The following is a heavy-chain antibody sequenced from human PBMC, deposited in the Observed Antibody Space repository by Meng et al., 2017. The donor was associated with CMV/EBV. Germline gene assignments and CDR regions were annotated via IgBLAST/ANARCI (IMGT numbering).Heavy chain of an antibody. V-gene: IGHV3-66*02. J-gene: IGHJ4*02. CDR3: ARASRFGGYYPPFFDY. Sequence: GFNVRCKYIRWVRQTTGKGLEWVSVIYSGGSTYYAESVKGRFTISRDNSKNTLYLQMNSLRAEDTAVYYCARASRFGGYYPPFFDYWGQGTLVTVSS. CDR1: GFNVRCKY. CDR2: IYSGGST. D-gene: IGHD3-22*01.